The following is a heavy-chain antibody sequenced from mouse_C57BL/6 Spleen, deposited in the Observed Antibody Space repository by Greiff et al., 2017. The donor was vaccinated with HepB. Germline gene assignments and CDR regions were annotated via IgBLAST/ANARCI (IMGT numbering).Heavy chain of an antibody. CDR1: GFTFTDYY. Sequence: EVKVVESGGGLVQPGGSLSLSCAASGFTFTDYYMSWVRQPPGKALEWLGFIGNKANGYTTEYSASVNGRFTISRDNSQSILYLQMNALRAEDSATYYCARGPHDYGSSSLAYWGQGTLVTVSA. CDR2: IGNKANGYTT. J-gene: IGHJ3*01. CDR3: ARGPHDYGSSSLAY. D-gene: IGHD1-1*01. V-gene: IGHV7-3*01.